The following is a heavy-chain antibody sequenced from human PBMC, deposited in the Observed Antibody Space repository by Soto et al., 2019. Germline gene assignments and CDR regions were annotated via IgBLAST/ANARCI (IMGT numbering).Heavy chain of an antibody. CDR2: TYYSGST. D-gene: IGHD5-12*01. J-gene: IGHJ4*02. V-gene: IGHV4-30-4*01. Sequence: PSETLSLTCTVSGGSISSGDYYWSWIRQPPGKGLEWIGYTYYSGSTYYNPSLKSRVTISVDTSKNQFSLKLSSVTAADTAVYYCARVRGYSGYDVDYWGQGTLVTVSS. CDR1: GGSISSGDYY. CDR3: ARVRGYSGYDVDY.